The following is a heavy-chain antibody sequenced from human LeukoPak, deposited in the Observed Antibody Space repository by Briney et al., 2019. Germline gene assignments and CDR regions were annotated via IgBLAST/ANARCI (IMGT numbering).Heavy chain of an antibody. CDR1: GFTFSDYA. V-gene: IGHV3-30-3*01. CDR3: ARGRYSSGWHGGNWFDP. Sequence: GGSLRLSCAASGFTFSDYAMHWVRQAPGKGLEWVAVISYDGSNKYYADSVKGRFTISRDNSKNTLYLQMSSLRAEDTAVYYCARGRYSSGWHGGNWFDPWGQGTLVTVSS. CDR2: ISYDGSNK. J-gene: IGHJ5*02. D-gene: IGHD6-19*01.